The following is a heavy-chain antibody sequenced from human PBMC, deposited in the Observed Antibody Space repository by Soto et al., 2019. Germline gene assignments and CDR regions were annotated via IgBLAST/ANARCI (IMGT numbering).Heavy chain of an antibody. CDR1: GFTFSSYT. Sequence: GALRLSCAASGFTFSSYTMNWVRQAPGRGLEWVSSIGTSSSYIYYADSVKGRFTISRDNAKNSLFLQMDSLRADDTAVYYCARDSVRDYLYYYYGMDVWGQGTTVTVSS. CDR3: ARDSVRDYLYYYYGMDV. D-gene: IGHD4-17*01. CDR2: IGTSSSYI. V-gene: IGHV3-21*01. J-gene: IGHJ6*02.